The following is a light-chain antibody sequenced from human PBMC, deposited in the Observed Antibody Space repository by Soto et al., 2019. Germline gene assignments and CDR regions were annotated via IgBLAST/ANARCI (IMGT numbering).Light chain of an antibody. V-gene: IGKV1-5*03. Sequence: DIQMTQSHSTLSASVGDRVTITCRASQSIRSWLAWYQQKPGKAPKLLIYKASSLESGVPSRFSGSGSGTEFTLTISSLQPDDFATYYCQQYNSYLYTFGQGTKLAIK. CDR1: QSIRSW. CDR2: KAS. CDR3: QQYNSYLYT. J-gene: IGKJ2*01.